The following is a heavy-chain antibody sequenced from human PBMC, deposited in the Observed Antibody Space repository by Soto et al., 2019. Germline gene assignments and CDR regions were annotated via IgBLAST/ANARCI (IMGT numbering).Heavy chain of an antibody. D-gene: IGHD2-15*01. V-gene: IGHV1-69*08. J-gene: IGHJ4*02. CDR2: VIPNLGVT. CDR3: ARDKGYCSDTRCPDFDY. Sequence: QVQLVQSGAEVKKPGSSVKVSCKASGGTLSSYTFSWVRQAPGQGLEGMVRVIPNLGVTNYAKKFQGRFTIVVDTSTSTAYMELNSLRYEDTAVYYCARDKGYCSDTRCPDFDYWGQGTLVTVSS. CDR1: GGTLSSYT.